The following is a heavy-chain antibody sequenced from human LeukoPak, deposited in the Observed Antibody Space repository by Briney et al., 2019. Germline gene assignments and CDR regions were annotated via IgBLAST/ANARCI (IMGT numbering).Heavy chain of an antibody. V-gene: IGHV3-53*01. D-gene: IGHD3-10*01. CDR1: GFTVSSNY. Sequence: GGSLRLSCAASGFTVSSNYMSWVRQAPGKGLEWVSVTYSNGRTYYADSVKGRFTISRDISKNTLYLQMNSLRAEDTAVYYCARVLSGRGSLYDYYCYMDVWGKGTTVTIS. CDR2: TYSNGRT. J-gene: IGHJ6*03. CDR3: ARVLSGRGSLYDYYCYMDV.